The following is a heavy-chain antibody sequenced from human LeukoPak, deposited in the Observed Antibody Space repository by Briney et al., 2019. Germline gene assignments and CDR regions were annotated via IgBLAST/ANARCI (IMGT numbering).Heavy chain of an antibody. Sequence: PGGSLRLSCAASGLTFRNAWMSWVRQAPGKGLEWVSAISGSGSSTYYADSVKGRFTISRDNSKNTLYLQMNSLRAEDTAVYYCAKDQQPSYYYDSSGYYSPYYFDYWGQGTLVTVSS. CDR1: GLTFRNAW. CDR3: AKDQQPSYYYDSSGYYSPYYFDY. CDR2: ISGSGSST. D-gene: IGHD3-22*01. V-gene: IGHV3-23*01. J-gene: IGHJ4*02.